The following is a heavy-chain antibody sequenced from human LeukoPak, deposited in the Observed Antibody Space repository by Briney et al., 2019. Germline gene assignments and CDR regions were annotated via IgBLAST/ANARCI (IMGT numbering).Heavy chain of an antibody. D-gene: IGHD5-12*01. J-gene: IGHJ4*02. CDR3: ARAPGGYEYFDY. Sequence: GGSLRLSCAASGFTFSSYSMNWVRQAPGKGLECVSSISSSSSYIYYADSVKGRFTISRDNAKNSLYLQMNSLRAEDTAVYYCARAPGGYEYFDYWGQGTLVTVSS. CDR1: GFTFSSYS. V-gene: IGHV3-21*01. CDR2: ISSSSSYI.